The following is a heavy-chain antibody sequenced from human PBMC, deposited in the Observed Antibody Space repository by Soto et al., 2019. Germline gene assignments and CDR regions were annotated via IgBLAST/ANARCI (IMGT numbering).Heavy chain of an antibody. CDR1: GFTFSSYS. Sequence: GGSLRLSCAASGFTFSSYSMNWVRQAPGKGLEWVSYISSSSSTIYYADSVKGRFTISRDNAKNSLYLQMNSLRDEDTAVYYCARDTHAYSSGWYRDPEEGFDYWGQGTLVTVSS. CDR2: ISSSSSTI. V-gene: IGHV3-48*02. J-gene: IGHJ4*02. D-gene: IGHD6-19*01. CDR3: ARDTHAYSSGWYRDPEEGFDY.